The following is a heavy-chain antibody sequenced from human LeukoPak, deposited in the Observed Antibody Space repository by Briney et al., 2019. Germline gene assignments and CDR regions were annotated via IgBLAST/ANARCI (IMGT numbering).Heavy chain of an antibody. J-gene: IGHJ6*02. V-gene: IGHV4-30-2*01. Sequence: PSQTLSLTCAVSGGSISSGGYSWRWIRQPPGKGLEWIGYIYHSGSTYYNPSLKSRVTISVDRSKNQFSLKLSSVTAADTAVYYGARGWSSFESSDPYGMDVWGQGTTVTVSS. CDR1: GGSISSGGYS. CDR2: IYHSGST. D-gene: IGHD6-13*01. CDR3: ARGWSSFESSDPYGMDV.